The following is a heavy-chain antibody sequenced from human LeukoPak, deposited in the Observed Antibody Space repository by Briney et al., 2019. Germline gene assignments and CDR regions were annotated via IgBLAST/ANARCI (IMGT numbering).Heavy chain of an antibody. CDR2: IIPIFGIA. CDR1: GGTFSSYA. CDR3: ASIPVAAAASDY. Sequence: ASVKVSCKASGGTFSSYAISWVRQAPGQGLEWMGRIIPIFGIANYAQKFQGRVTITAGKSTSTAYMELSSLRSEDTAVYYCASIPVAAAASDYWGQGTLVTVSS. D-gene: IGHD6-13*01. J-gene: IGHJ4*02. V-gene: IGHV1-69*04.